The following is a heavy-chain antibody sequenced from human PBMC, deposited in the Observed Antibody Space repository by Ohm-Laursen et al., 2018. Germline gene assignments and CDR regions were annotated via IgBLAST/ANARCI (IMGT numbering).Heavy chain of an antibody. Sequence: GTLSLTCTVSGGSMSSSYWSWVRQSPGKGLEWIGQIHSSGSTNYNVSLKSRVTISLDTSKNQFSLKLNSVTAADTAVYYCATSTARAVAGPFDYWGQGTLVTVSS. CDR3: ATSTARAVAGPFDY. D-gene: IGHD6-19*01. J-gene: IGHJ4*02. V-gene: IGHV4-4*09. CDR1: GGSMSSSY. CDR2: IHSSGST.